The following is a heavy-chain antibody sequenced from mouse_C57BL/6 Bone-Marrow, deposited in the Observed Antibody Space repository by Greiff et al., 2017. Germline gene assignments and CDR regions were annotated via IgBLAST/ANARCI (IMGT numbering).Heavy chain of an antibody. D-gene: IGHD2-2*01. Sequence: QVQLQQSGPGLVQPSQRLSITCTVSGFSLTSYGVHWVRQSPGKGLEWLGVIWSGGSTDYNAAFISRLSISKDNSKSQVFFKMNSLQADDTAIYYCARSTMVTYWYFDVWGTGTTVTVSS. J-gene: IGHJ1*03. V-gene: IGHV2-2*01. CDR3: ARSTMVTYWYFDV. CDR2: IWSGGST. CDR1: GFSLTSYG.